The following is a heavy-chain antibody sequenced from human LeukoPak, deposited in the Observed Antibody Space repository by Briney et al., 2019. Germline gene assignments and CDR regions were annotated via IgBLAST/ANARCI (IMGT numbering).Heavy chain of an antibody. CDR2: FYNTGTT. CDR1: GDSTNTYF. Sequence: SETLSLTCTISGDSTNTYFWSWIRQPPGKGLEWIGYFYNTGTTNYNPSLKSRVNIAVDTTKNQFSLKVNSVTAADTGVYYCASKSTDHGELRFDYWGQETLVTVSS. V-gene: IGHV4-59*01. D-gene: IGHD4-17*01. J-gene: IGHJ4*02. CDR3: ASKSTDHGELRFDY.